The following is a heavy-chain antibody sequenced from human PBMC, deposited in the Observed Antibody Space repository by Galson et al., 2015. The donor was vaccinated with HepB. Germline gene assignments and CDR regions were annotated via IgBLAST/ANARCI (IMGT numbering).Heavy chain of an antibody. Sequence: SLRLSCAASGFTFSSYAMSWVRQAPGKGLEWVSVISSSGGNTYYADSVKGRFTISRDNSKNTLYLLMNSLRAEDTAVYYCAKGAVPVAGTHYYYGMDVWGQGPTVTVSS. D-gene: IGHD6-19*01. V-gene: IGHV3-23*01. CDR2: ISSSGGNT. CDR1: GFTFSSYA. CDR3: AKGAVPVAGTHYYYGMDV. J-gene: IGHJ6*02.